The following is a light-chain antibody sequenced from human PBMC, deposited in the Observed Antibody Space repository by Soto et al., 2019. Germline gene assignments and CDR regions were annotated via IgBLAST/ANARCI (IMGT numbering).Light chain of an antibody. CDR3: QQYADFPIT. Sequence: DIPLTQSPSSLSASIGDRVTITCQASEDITNFLNWFQQKPGKAPKLLIFDASSLEAGDPSRFSGSGSGTDFTFNISSLQPEDIATYFCQQYADFPITFGQGTRLEIK. J-gene: IGKJ5*01. V-gene: IGKV1-33*01. CDR1: EDITNF. CDR2: DAS.